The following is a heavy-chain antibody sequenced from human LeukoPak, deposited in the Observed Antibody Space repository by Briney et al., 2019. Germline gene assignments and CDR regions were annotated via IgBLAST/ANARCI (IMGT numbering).Heavy chain of an antibody. V-gene: IGHV4-59*08. Sequence: KPSETLSLTCTVSGGSISSYYWSWIRQPPGKGLEWIGYIYYSGSTNYNPSLKSRVTISVDTSKNQFSLKLSSVTAADTAVYYCASLCDFWSGYLPCDYWGQGTLVTVSS. CDR3: ASLCDFWSGYLPCDY. D-gene: IGHD3-3*01. J-gene: IGHJ4*02. CDR2: IYYSGST. CDR1: GGSISSYY.